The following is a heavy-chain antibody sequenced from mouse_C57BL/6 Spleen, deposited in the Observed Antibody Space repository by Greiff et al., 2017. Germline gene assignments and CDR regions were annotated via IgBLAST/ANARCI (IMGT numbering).Heavy chain of an antibody. D-gene: IGHD2-4*01. CDR1: GFNIKDDY. J-gene: IGHJ4*01. CDR3: TTAYDYDDAMDY. V-gene: IGHV14-4*01. Sequence: EVKVVESGAELVRPGASVKLSCTASGFNIKDDYMHWVKQRPEQGLEWIGWIDPENGDTEYASKFQGKATITADTSSNTAYLQLSSLTSEDTAVYYCTTAYDYDDAMDYWGQGTSVTVSS. CDR2: IDPENGDT.